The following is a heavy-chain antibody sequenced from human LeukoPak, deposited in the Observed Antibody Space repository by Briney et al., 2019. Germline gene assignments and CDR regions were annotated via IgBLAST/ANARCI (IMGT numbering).Heavy chain of an antibody. J-gene: IGHJ3*02. Sequence: GESLKISCKGSGYSFTSYWIGWVRQMPGKGLEWMGSIYPGDSDTRYSPSFQGQVTISTDKSITTAYLQWSSLKASDTAMYYCARRPILGARSTAFDTWGQGTMVAVSS. D-gene: IGHD5-12*01. CDR2: IYPGDSDT. CDR1: GYSFTSYW. CDR3: ARRPILGARSTAFDT. V-gene: IGHV5-51*01.